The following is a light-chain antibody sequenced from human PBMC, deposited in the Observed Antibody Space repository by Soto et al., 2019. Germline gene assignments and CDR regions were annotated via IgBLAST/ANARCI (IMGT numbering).Light chain of an antibody. J-gene: IGKJ1*01. CDR2: GTS. V-gene: IGKV3-15*01. Sequence: ETVMTQSPATLSVSPGERATLSFRASQSVSTNLAWYQQKPAQAPRLLIYGTSTRATGIPARFSGSGSGTEFTLTISSLQSEDFAVYYCQQYNNWLRTFGQGTKVDI. CDR1: QSVSTN. CDR3: QQYNNWLRT.